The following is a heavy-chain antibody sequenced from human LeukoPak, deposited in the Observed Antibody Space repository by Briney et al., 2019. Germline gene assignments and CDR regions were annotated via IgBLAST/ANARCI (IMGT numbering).Heavy chain of an antibody. CDR1: GFTVSSNY. V-gene: IGHV3-66*01. CDR3: ARGGIWGHAFDI. CDR2: IYSDSTT. D-gene: IGHD2-15*01. Sequence: GGSLRLSCAASGFTVSSNYVSWARQAPEKGLEWVSIIYSDSTTDYADSVKGRFTISRDSSKNSLYLQLNSLRAEDTAVYYCARGGIWGHAFDIWGQGTVVTVPS. J-gene: IGHJ3*02.